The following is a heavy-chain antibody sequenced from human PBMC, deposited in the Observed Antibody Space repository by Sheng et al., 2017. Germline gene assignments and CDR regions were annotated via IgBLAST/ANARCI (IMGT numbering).Heavy chain of an antibody. V-gene: IGHV4-34*01. CDR1: GGSFSGYY. J-gene: IGHJ6*02. CDR3: ASGGPRGVNGVCYWCHGMDV. Sequence: QVQLQQWGAGLLKPSETLSLTCAVYGGSFSGYYWSWIRQPPGKGLEWIGEINHSGSTNYNPSLKSRVTISVDTSKNQFSLKLSSVTAADTAVYYCASGGPRGVNGVCYWCHGMDVWGQGTTVTVSS. CDR2: INHSGST. D-gene: IGHD2-8*01.